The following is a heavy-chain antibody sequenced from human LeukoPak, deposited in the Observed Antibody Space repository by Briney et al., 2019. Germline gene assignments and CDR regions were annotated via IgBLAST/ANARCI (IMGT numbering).Heavy chain of an antibody. Sequence: SETLSLTCVVSGFSISSGYYWGWIRQPPGKGLEWIANIHVSGTTLYNSSLNSRVAISIDTSKNQFSLKLSSVTAADTAVYFCAREAERRIVNWGRGTLVTVSS. CDR1: GFSISSGYY. CDR3: AREAERRIVN. CDR2: IHVSGTT. V-gene: IGHV4-38-2*02. D-gene: IGHD1-1*01. J-gene: IGHJ4*02.